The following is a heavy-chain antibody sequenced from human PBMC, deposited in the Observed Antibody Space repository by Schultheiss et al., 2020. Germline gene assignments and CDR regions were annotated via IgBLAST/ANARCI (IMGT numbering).Heavy chain of an antibody. V-gene: IGHV4-39*07. CDR1: GGSISSSSYY. CDR3: ARGRNYYGSGSYHY. J-gene: IGHJ4*01. D-gene: IGHD3-10*01. Sequence: SETLSLTCTVSGGSISSSSYYWSWIRQPPGKGLEWIGEINHSGSTNYNPSLKSRVTISVDASKNQFSLKLSSVSAADTAVYYCARGRNYYGSGSYHYWGQGTLVTVSS. CDR2: INHSGST.